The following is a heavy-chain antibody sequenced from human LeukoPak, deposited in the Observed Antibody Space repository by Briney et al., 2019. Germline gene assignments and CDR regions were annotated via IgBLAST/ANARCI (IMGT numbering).Heavy chain of an antibody. CDR2: ISSSSSYT. Sequence: GSLRLSCAASGFTFSTYNMNWVRQAPGKGLEWLSYISSSSSYTNYADSVKGRFTISRDNAKNSLYLQMNSLRAEDTAVYYCARVGVVVVAATNWFDPWGQGTLVTVSS. D-gene: IGHD2-15*01. CDR1: GFTFSTYN. CDR3: ARVGVVVVAATNWFDP. J-gene: IGHJ5*02. V-gene: IGHV3-21*05.